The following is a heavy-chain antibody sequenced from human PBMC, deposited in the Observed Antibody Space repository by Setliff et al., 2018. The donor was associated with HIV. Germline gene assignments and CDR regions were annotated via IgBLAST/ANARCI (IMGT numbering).Heavy chain of an antibody. J-gene: IGHJ4*02. CDR3: GKEGHKYSSGSNDY. Sequence: PSETLSLTCAVYGGSFSGYYWSWIRQSPGKGLEWIGEINYGRTTNYNPSLESRVTISVDTSKKTLYLQLNSLRSDDTATYYCGKEGHKYSSGSNDYWGQGTLVTVSS. V-gene: IGHV4-34*01. CDR1: GGSFSGYY. CDR2: INYGRTT. D-gene: IGHD6-19*01.